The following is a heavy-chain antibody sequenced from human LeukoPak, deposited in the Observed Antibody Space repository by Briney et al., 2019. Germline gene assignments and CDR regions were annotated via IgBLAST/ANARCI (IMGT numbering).Heavy chain of an antibody. CDR2: IHYSGST. J-gene: IGHJ4*02. V-gene: IGHV4-59*01. CDR1: GGSISSYY. Sequence: PSETLFLTCAVSGGSISSYYWSWIRQPPGKGLEWIGYIHYSGSTNYNPSLHSRVTISFDTSKNQFSLKLSSVTAADTAVYYCARCDSSGLAFDYWGQGTLVTVSS. CDR3: ARCDSSGLAFDY. D-gene: IGHD3-22*01.